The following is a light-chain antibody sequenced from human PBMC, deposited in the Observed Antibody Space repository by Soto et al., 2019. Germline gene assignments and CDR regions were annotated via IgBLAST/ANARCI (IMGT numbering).Light chain of an antibody. Sequence: DIVMTQSPLSLPVTPGEPASISCRSSQGLLQSNGYNYLDWYLQKPGQSPQLLIYLGSNRASGVPDRFSGSGSGTDFTLKISRVEAEDVGVYYCMQALQTPYTFGQGTKLEIK. J-gene: IGKJ2*01. CDR1: QGLLQSNGYNY. V-gene: IGKV2-28*01. CDR2: LGS. CDR3: MQALQTPYT.